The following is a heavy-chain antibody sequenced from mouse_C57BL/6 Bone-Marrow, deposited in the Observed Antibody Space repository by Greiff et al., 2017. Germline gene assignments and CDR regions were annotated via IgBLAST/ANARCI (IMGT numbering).Heavy chain of an antibody. CDR2: ISGGGGNT. J-gene: IGHJ3*01. CDR1: GFTFSSYT. CDR3: ARRERLRPGAWFAY. Sequence: EVKLMESGGGLVKPGGSLKLSCAASGFTFSSYTMSWVRQTPEKRLEWVATISGGGGNTYYPDRVKGRFTISRDNAKHTLYLQMSSLRSEDTALYYCARRERLRPGAWFAYWGQGTLVTVSA. V-gene: IGHV5-9*01. D-gene: IGHD2-4*01.